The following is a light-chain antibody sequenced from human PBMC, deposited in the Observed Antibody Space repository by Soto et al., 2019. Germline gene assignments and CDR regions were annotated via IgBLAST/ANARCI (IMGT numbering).Light chain of an antibody. J-gene: IGLJ1*01. CDR2: GNS. CDR3: QSYDSSLSASV. CDR1: SSNIGAVHD. V-gene: IGLV1-40*01. Sequence: QSVLTQPPSVSGAPGQRVTISCTGSSSNIGAVHDVHWYQQLPGTAPKLLIYGNSNRPSGVPDRFSGSKSGTSASLAITGLQAEDEADYFCQSYDSSLSASVFGTGTQLTVL.